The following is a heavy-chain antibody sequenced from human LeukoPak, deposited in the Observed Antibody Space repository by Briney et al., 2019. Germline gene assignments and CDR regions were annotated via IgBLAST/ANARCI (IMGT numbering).Heavy chain of an antibody. Sequence: GASVTVSCTASGYTFTGYYMHWVRQAPGQGLEWMGWINPNSGGTNYAQKFQGRVTMTRDTSISTAYMELSRLRSDDTAVYYCARSGYYYYYMDVWGKGTTVTVSS. V-gene: IGHV1-2*02. J-gene: IGHJ6*03. CDR1: GYTFTGYY. CDR2: INPNSGGT. CDR3: ARSGYYYYYMDV.